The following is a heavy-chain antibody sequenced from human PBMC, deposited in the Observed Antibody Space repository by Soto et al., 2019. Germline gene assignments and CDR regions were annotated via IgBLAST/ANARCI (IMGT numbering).Heavy chain of an antibody. CDR1: GYTFSDYY. D-gene: IGHD1-1*01. CDR3: AREPATAKPEGVDF. J-gene: IGHJ4*02. V-gene: IGHV1-2*02. Sequence: ASVKVSCKASGYTFSDYYIHWVRQAPGQGLEWMGWINPNSGGTKYAPKFKGGVTMTRDTSITTAYMELSRLRSGDTAVYYCAREPATAKPEGVDFWGKGTLVTVSS. CDR2: INPNSGGT.